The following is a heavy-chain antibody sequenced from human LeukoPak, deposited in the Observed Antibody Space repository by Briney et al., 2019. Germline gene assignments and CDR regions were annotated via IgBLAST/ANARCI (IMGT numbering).Heavy chain of an antibody. CDR3: AKGPEYDILTGYYVDY. CDR2: IRYDGSNK. V-gene: IGHV3-30*02. Sequence: GGPLRLSCAASGFTFSSYGMHWVRQAPGKGLEWVAFIRYDGSNKYYADSVKGRFTISRDNSKNTLYLQMNSLRAEDTAVYHCAKGPEYDILTGYYVDYWGQGTLVTVSS. J-gene: IGHJ4*02. D-gene: IGHD3-9*01. CDR1: GFTFSSYG.